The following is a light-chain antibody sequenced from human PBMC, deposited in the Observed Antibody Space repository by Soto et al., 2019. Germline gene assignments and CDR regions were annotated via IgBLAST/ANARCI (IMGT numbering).Light chain of an antibody. CDR3: QQYGSSPRT. V-gene: IGKV3-20*01. CDR2: GTS. Sequence: IVLTQSPGTLSLSPGERATLSCRASQGVSSGYLAWYQQNLGQAPRLLISGTSSRATGIPDRFSGSGSGTDFTLTISRLEPEDFAVYYCQQYGSSPRTFGQGTKVEI. J-gene: IGKJ1*01. CDR1: QGVSSGY.